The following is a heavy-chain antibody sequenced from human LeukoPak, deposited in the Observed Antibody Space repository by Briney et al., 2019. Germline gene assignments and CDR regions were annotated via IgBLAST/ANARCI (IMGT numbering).Heavy chain of an antibody. CDR2: IKSKTDGGTT. J-gene: IGHJ5*02. V-gene: IGHV3-15*05. CDR1: GITFSNAW. D-gene: IGHD3-10*01. Sequence: PGGSLRLSCAASGITFSNAWMSWVRQAPGKGLEGVGRIKSKTDGGTTEYAAPVKGRFTISRDDSKNTLYLQMNSLKSEDTAVYYCTTDFRPPAMVRGSGFDPCGQGTLVTVSS. CDR3: TTDFRPPAMVRGSGFDP.